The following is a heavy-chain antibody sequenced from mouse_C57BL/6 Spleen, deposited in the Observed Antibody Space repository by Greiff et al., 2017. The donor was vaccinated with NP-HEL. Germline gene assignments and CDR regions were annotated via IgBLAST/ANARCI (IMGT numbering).Heavy chain of an antibody. CDR3: ARGYGNAMDY. CDR2: INPGGGCT. Sequence: QVQLQQSGAELVKPGTSVKVSCKASGYAFTNYFIAWVKQRPGQGLEWIGLINPGGGCTNYNENVKGKDTRTADKYSSTAYMQLSSLTSEDCAVYFCARGYGNAMDYWGQGTSVTVSS. V-gene: IGHV1-54*01. D-gene: IGHD2-14*01. CDR1: GYAFTNYF. J-gene: IGHJ4*01.